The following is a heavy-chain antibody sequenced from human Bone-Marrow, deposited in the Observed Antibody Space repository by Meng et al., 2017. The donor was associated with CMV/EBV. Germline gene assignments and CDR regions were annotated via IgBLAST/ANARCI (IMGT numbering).Heavy chain of an antibody. Sequence: VYSGSFSGYYWSWIRQPPGKGLEWIGEINHSGSTNYNPSLKSRVTISVDTSKNQFSLKLSSVTAADTAVYYCARDHQMATIGTPFDYWGQGTLVTVSS. D-gene: IGHD5-24*01. V-gene: IGHV4-34*01. CDR2: INHSGST. CDR3: ARDHQMATIGTPFDY. CDR1: SGSFSGYY. J-gene: IGHJ4*02.